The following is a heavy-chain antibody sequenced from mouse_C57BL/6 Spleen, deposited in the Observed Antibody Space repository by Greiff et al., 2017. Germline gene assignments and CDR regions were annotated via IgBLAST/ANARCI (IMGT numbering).Heavy chain of an antibody. CDR1: GYPFTSYT. CDR3: ARREDWFAY. Sequence: VQLQQSGAELARPGASVKMSCKASGYPFTSYTMHWVHQRPGQGLDWIGYINPSSGYTKYNQKFKDKATLTADKSYSTAYMQLGSLASEDSAVYYCARREDWFAYWGQGTLVTVSA. CDR2: INPSSGYT. V-gene: IGHV1-4*01. J-gene: IGHJ3*01.